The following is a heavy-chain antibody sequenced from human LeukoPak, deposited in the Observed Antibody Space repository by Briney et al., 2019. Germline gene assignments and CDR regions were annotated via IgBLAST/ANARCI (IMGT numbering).Heavy chain of an antibody. D-gene: IGHD3-22*01. CDR1: RFTFSSYW. Sequence: GGSLRLSCAASRFTFSSYWMSWVRQAPGKGLEWVANIKQDGSEKYYVDSVKGRFTISRDNAKNSLYLQMNSLRAEDTAVYYCARDRNYYDSSGYRNWFDPWGQGTLVTVSS. J-gene: IGHJ5*02. CDR3: ARDRNYYDSSGYRNWFDP. V-gene: IGHV3-7*01. CDR2: IKQDGSEK.